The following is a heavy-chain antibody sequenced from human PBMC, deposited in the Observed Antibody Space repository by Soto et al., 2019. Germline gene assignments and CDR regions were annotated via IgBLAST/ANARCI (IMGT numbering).Heavy chain of an antibody. J-gene: IGHJ4*02. V-gene: IGHV3-66*01. CDR1: GFSVSSDF. CDR3: ASRGD. Sequence: EVQLVESGGGLVQPGGYLRLYCAASGFSVSSDFMTWVRQAPGKGLDWVSIFYPDGRTFHADSVKGRFTISRNISKNTLYLQMNSLRVEDTVVYYCASRGDWGQGALVPVPS. CDR2: FYPDGRT. D-gene: IGHD2-21*01.